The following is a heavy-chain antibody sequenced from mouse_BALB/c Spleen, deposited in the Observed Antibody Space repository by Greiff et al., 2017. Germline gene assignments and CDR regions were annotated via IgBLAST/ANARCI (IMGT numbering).Heavy chain of an antibody. CDR1: GYSITSDYA. Sequence: VQLQQSGPGLVKPSQSLSLTCTVTGYSITSDYAWNWIRQFPGNKLEWMGYISYSGSTSYNPSLKSRISITRDTSKNQFFLQLNSVTTEDTATYCCARERGNYAMDYWGQGTSVTVSS. J-gene: IGHJ4*01. CDR2: ISYSGST. CDR3: ARERGNYAMDY. V-gene: IGHV3-2*02.